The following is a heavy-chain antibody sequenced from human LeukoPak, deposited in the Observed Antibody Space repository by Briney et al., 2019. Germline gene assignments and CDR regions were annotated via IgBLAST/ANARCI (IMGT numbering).Heavy chain of an antibody. CDR2: IYYSGST. Sequence: SETLSLTCTVSDGSISSGGYYWSWIRQHPGKGLEWIGYIYYSGSTYYNPSLKSRVTISVDTSKNQFSLKLSSVTAAGTAVYYCARGSPLRYFDYWGQGTLVTVSS. V-gene: IGHV4-31*03. D-gene: IGHD3-9*01. CDR1: DGSISSGGYY. CDR3: ARGSPLRYFDY. J-gene: IGHJ4*02.